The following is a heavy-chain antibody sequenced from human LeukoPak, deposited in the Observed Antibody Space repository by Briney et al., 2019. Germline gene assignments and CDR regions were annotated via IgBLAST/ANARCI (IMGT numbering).Heavy chain of an antibody. D-gene: IGHD3-9*01. Sequence: GGSLRLSCAASGFTFSSYAMHWVRQAPGKGLEWVAVISYDGSNKYHADSVKGRFTISRDNSKNTLYLQMNSLRAEDTAVYYCARADDILTGYYFDYWGQGTLVTVSS. V-gene: IGHV3-30*04. CDR2: ISYDGSNK. J-gene: IGHJ4*02. CDR1: GFTFSSYA. CDR3: ARADDILTGYYFDY.